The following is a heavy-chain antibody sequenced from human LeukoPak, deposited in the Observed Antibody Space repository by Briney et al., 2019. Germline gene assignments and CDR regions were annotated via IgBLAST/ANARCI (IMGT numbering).Heavy chain of an antibody. CDR3: ASRRGYRYYFDY. CDR2: INHSGST. D-gene: IGHD5-12*01. V-gene: IGHV4-34*01. Sequence: PSETLSLTCAVYGGSFSGYYWSWIRQPPGKGLEWIGEINHSGSTNYNPSLKSRVTISVDTSKNQFSLKLSSVTAADTAVYYCASRRGYRYYFDYWGQGTLVTVSS. J-gene: IGHJ4*02. CDR1: GGSFSGYY.